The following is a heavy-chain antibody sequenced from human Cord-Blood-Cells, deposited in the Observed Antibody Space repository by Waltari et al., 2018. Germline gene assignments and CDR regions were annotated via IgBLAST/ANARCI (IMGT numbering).Heavy chain of an antibody. CDR2: IYYSGCT. D-gene: IGHD2-21*01. CDR1: GGSISSSSYY. V-gene: IGHV4-39*07. Sequence: QLQLQESGPGLVKPSETLSLTCTVSGGSISSSSYYWGWIRQPPGKGLEWIGSIYYSGCTYYNPSLKSRVTISVDTSKNQFALKLSSVTAADTAVYYCARHALGGDRWVYWYFDLWGRGTLVTVSS. J-gene: IGHJ2*01. CDR3: ARHALGGDRWVYWYFDL.